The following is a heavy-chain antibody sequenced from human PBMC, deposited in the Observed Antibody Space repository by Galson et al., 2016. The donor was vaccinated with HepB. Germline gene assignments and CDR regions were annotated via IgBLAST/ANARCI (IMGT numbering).Heavy chain of an antibody. Sequence: SVKVSCKASGYTFTGHFMHWVRQAPGQGLEWMGWITPNTGGPKYAQKFQGRVTMTRDTSISTAYMELSRVRSDATAVYYCARDGEGIAAASMDVWGQGTTVTVSS. D-gene: IGHD6-13*01. J-gene: IGHJ6*02. V-gene: IGHV1-2*02. CDR1: GYTFTGHF. CDR2: ITPNTGGP. CDR3: ARDGEGIAAASMDV.